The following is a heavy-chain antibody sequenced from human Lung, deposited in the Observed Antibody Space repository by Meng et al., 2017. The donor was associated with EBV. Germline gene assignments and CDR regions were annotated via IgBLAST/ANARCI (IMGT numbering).Heavy chain of an antibody. D-gene: IGHD5-12*01. CDR3: VSGYSGYV. CDR2: MSPNSGKT. J-gene: IGHJ4*02. CDR1: GYTFSTYD. V-gene: IGHV1-8*01. Sequence: VQLVQAGDEVQKPGASVKVSCKASGYTFSTYDMNWVRQATGQGLEWMGWMSPNSGKTGYAEKFQGRVTMTANTSISTAYMDLSSLRSEDTAVYYCVSGYSGYVWGQGTLVTVSS.